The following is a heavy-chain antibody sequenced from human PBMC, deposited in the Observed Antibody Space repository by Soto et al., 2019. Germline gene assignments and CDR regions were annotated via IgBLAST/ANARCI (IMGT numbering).Heavy chain of an antibody. CDR3: ARIYKEAAGTGPFDY. V-gene: IGHV5-51*01. CDR2: IYPGDSDT. CDR1: GYSFTSYW. D-gene: IGHD6-13*01. Sequence: GESLKISCKGSGYSFTSYWIGWVRQMPGKGLEWMGIIYPGDSDTRYSPSFQGQVTISADKSISTAYLQWSSLKASDTAMYYCARIYKEAAGTGPFDYWGQGTLVTVSS. J-gene: IGHJ4*02.